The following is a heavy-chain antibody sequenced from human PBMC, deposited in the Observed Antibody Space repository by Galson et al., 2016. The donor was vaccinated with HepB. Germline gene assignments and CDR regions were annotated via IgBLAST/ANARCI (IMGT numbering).Heavy chain of an antibody. CDR2: FNPEDDEM. V-gene: IGHV1-24*01. CDR3: ARGNWNDEGGFDY. D-gene: IGHD1-1*01. Sequence: SVKVSCKVSGYNLDELAIHWVRQAPGKGLEWMGGFNPEDDEMVYAQNFQDRVTMTEDTSTSTAYMELRSLRSDDTANYYCARGNWNDEGGFDYWGQGTLVTVSS. CDR1: GYNLDELA. J-gene: IGHJ4*02.